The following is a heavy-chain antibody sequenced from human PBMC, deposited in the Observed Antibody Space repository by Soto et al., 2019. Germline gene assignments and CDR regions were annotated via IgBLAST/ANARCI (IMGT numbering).Heavy chain of an antibody. CDR2: INSDGSST. J-gene: IGHJ4*02. Sequence: GGSLILSCTASGFTFSSYAMSWVRQAPGKGLVWVSRINSDGSSTSYADSVKGRFTISRDNAKNTLYLQMNSLRAEDTAVYYCVVAVAGYFDYWGQGTLVTVSS. V-gene: IGHV3-74*01. D-gene: IGHD6-19*01. CDR1: GFTFSSYA. CDR3: VVAVAGYFDY.